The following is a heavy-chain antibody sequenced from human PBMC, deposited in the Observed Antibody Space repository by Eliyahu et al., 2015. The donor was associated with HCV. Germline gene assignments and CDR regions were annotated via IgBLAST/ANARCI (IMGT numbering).Heavy chain of an antibody. CDR3: ARKHQYDSLDV. J-gene: IGHJ6*02. CDR1: GASLSGHY. D-gene: IGHD2-2*01. CDR2: INQSGTT. Sequence: QVHLQQWGAGAGVLKPSESLSLTCGAFGASLSGHYWTWIRQPPEKGLEWIGEINQSGTTNYNMSLQSRVTMSVDTSKSQFSLRLTSLTAADTAIYYCARKHQYDSLDVWGQGTTVTVSS. V-gene: IGHV4-34*01.